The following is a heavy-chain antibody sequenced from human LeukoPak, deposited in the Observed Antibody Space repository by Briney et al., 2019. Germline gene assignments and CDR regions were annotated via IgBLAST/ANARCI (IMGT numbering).Heavy chain of an antibody. CDR3: AKGESKRDWTLGY. CDR1: GFTFSSYA. V-gene: IGHV3-23*01. CDR2: ISGSRGST. D-gene: IGHD2-21*02. J-gene: IGHJ4*02. Sequence: GGSLRLSCAASGFTFSSYAMTWVRQPPGKGLAWVSGISGSRGSTYYADSVKGRFTISRDNSKNTLYLQMNSLRAEDTAIYFCAKGESKRDWTLGYWGQGTLVTVSS.